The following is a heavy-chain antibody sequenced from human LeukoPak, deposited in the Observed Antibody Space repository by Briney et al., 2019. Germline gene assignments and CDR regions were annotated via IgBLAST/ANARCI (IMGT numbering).Heavy chain of an antibody. D-gene: IGHD6-19*01. CDR3: ARDRYNSDWRRGIFDY. V-gene: IGHV3-48*03. Sequence: GGSLRLSCAASGFTFSSYEMNWVRQAPGKGLEWVSYIASSGSPIYYADSVKGRFTISRDNAKNSLYLQMNSLRAEDTAVYYCARDRYNSDWRRGIFDYWGQGTLVTVSS. J-gene: IGHJ4*02. CDR1: GFTFSSYE. CDR2: IASSGSPI.